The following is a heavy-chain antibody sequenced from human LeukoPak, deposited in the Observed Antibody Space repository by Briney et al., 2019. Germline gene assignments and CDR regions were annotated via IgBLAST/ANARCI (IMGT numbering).Heavy chain of an antibody. Sequence: SETLSLTCTVSVGSICIYYWSCMPDPPGKGLEWGGYIYYSGSNNYNPPLKRRVTISVDTSQHQFSLKLSSVTAADTAVYYCARDASSVAAIRAFDYWGPGTLVTVSS. J-gene: IGHJ4*02. CDR3: ARDASSVAAIRAFDY. CDR2: IYYSGSN. D-gene: IGHD2-21*02. CDR1: VGSICIYY. V-gene: IGHV4-59*01.